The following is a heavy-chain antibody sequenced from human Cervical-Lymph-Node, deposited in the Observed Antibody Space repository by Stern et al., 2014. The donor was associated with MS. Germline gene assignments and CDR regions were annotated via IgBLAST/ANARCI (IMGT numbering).Heavy chain of an antibody. D-gene: IGHD3-10*01. CDR1: GFAFSSYS. CDR2: ISLSSTYI. J-gene: IGHJ4*02. V-gene: IGHV3-21*01. Sequence: VPLVQSGGGLVKPGGSLRLSCAASGFAFSSYSMSWVRQAPGTGLACVSSISLSSTYIYYADSVKSRFTISRDNAKNSLYLQMNSLRAEDTAVYYCARRYFYGSGSLSDFWGQGTLVTVSS. CDR3: ARRYFYGSGSLSDF.